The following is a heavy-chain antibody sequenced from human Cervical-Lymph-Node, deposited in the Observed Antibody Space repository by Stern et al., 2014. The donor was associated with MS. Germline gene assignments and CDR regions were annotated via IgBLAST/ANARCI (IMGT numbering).Heavy chain of an antibody. Sequence: VQLVQSGAGMKKPGSSVKVSCKASGGSFSSYAVNWVRQAPGQAPEWMGGIITMFGAANYAQQFQGRVTLIADESTSSVYMEMISLTSEDTAVYYCTREATAHSGTFDFWGQGTLVTV. D-gene: IGHD1-14*01. CDR1: GGSFSSYA. V-gene: IGHV1-69*01. CDR2: IITMFGAA. CDR3: TREATAHSGTFDF. J-gene: IGHJ4*02.